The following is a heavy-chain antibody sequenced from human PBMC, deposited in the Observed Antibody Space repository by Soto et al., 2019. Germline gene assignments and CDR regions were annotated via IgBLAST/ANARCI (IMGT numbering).Heavy chain of an antibody. CDR1: GFTFSTCS. CDR3: TTEYNSRQDLNH. J-gene: IGHJ5*02. D-gene: IGHD6-6*01. V-gene: IGHV3-21*01. Sequence: EVQLVESGGGLVEPGGSLRLSCATSGFTFSTCSMNWVRQAPWKGLEWVSSISATGTYTFYADSLKGRFTISRDNARNSLFLQMNSLRVEDTALYYCTTEYNSRQDLNHWGQGALVTVSS. CDR2: ISATGTYT.